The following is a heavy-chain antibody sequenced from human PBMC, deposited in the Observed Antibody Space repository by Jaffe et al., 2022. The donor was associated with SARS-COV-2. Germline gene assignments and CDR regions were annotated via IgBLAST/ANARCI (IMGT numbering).Heavy chain of an antibody. CDR2: IYSGGSI. CDR3: ARRYGGWYYYMDI. CDR1: GFDVSSNY. D-gene: IGHD4-17*01. Sequence: EVQLVETGGGLIQPGGSLTLSCAATGFDVSSNYMSWVRQAPGKGLEWVSVIYSGGSIYYADSVKGRFTISRDHSKNTLYLQMNSLRAEDTAVYYCARRYGGWYYYMDIWGKGTTVTVSS. V-gene: IGHV3-53*02. J-gene: IGHJ6*03.